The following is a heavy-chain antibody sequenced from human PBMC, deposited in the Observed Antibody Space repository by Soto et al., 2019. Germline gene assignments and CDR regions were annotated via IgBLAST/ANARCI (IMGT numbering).Heavy chain of an antibody. CDR1: GYTFTSYG. D-gene: IGHD4-17*01. J-gene: IGHJ3*02. CDR2: ISAYNGNT. CDR3: ARSSMTTVTYDAFDI. V-gene: IGHV1-18*01. Sequence: ASVKVSCKASGYTFTSYGISWVRQAPGQGLEWMGWISAYNGNTNYAQKLQGRVTMTTDTSTSTAYVELRSLRSDDTAVYYCARSSMTTVTYDAFDIWGQGTMVTVSS.